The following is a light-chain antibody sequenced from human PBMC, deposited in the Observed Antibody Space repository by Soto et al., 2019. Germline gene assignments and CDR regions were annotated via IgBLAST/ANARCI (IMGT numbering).Light chain of an antibody. CDR2: INN. CDR3: AAWDDSLNGWV. Sequence: SVLTRAPSASGTPGQRVTISCSGSSSNIGSNTVSWYQQLPGTAPKLLIRINNQRPSGVPDRFSGSKSGTSASLAISGLQSEDEADYYCAAWDDSLNGWVFGGGTKLTVL. J-gene: IGLJ3*02. V-gene: IGLV1-44*01. CDR1: SSNIGSNT.